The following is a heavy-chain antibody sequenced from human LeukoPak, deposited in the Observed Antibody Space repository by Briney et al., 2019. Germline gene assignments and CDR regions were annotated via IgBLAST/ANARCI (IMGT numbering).Heavy chain of an antibody. Sequence: PSETLSLTCAVYGGSFSGYYWSWIRQPPGKGLEWIGEINHSGSTNYNPSLNSRATISVDTSKNQFSLKLSSVTAADTAVYYCARGYYYESSGYFDYWGQGTLVTVSS. CDR1: GGSFSGYY. CDR3: ARGYYYESSGYFDY. D-gene: IGHD3-22*01. V-gene: IGHV4-34*01. CDR2: INHSGST. J-gene: IGHJ4*02.